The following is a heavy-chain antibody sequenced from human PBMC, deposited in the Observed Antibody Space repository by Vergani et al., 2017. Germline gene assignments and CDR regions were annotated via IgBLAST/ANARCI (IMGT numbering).Heavy chain of an antibody. CDR3: VRVKGSTRNDHRYDI. CDR1: GFIFSDHY. Sequence: LESGGGLVQPGGSLRLSCAASGFIFSDHYMDWVRQAPGKWLEWVGRIRNKANDYTTQYSASVKGRFTISRDDSKSYLYLQMNSLQTEDTALYYCVRVKGSTRNDHRYDIWGQGTLVTVSS. CDR2: IRNKANDYTT. V-gene: IGHV3-72*01. D-gene: IGHD1-1*01. J-gene: IGHJ3*02.